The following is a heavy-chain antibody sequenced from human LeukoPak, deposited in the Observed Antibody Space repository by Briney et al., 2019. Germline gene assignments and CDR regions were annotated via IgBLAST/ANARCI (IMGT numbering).Heavy chain of an antibody. J-gene: IGHJ4*02. CDR2: IRYDGSNK. CDR1: GFTFSSYG. CDR3: AKDGVSGSLYYFDY. D-gene: IGHD1-26*01. Sequence: GGSLRLSWAASGFTFSSYGMHWVRKAPGKGLEWVAFIRYDGSNKYYADSVQGRFTISRDNSKNTLYLQMNSLRAEDKAVYYCAKDGVSGSLYYFDYWGQGTLVTVSP. V-gene: IGHV3-30*02.